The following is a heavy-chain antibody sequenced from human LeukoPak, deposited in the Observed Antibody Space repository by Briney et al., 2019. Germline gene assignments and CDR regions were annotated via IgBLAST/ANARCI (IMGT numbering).Heavy chain of an antibody. CDR3: AKPAAGYSSGWYDGPYYFDY. Sequence: GGSLRLSCAASGFTFSRYAMHWVRQAPGKGLEWVAVISYDGSNKYYADSVKGRFTISRDNSKNTLYLQMNSLRAEDTAVYYCAKPAAGYSSGWYDGPYYFDYWGQGTLVTVSS. CDR2: ISYDGSNK. CDR1: GFTFSRYA. D-gene: IGHD6-19*01. V-gene: IGHV3-30-3*01. J-gene: IGHJ4*02.